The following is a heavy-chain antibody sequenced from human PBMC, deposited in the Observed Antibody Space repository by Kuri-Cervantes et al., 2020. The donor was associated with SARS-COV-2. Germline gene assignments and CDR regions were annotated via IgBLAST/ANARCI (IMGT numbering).Heavy chain of an antibody. CDR2: IYYSGST. CDR3: ARGKEYSSSLGAFDI. Sequence: SETLSLTCTVSGGSISSYYWSWIRQPPGKGLEWIGYIYYSGSTNYNPSLKSRVTISVDTSKNRFSLKLSSVTAADTAVYYCARGKEYSSSLGAFDIWGQGTMVTVSS. CDR1: GGSISSYY. D-gene: IGHD6-13*01. J-gene: IGHJ3*02. V-gene: IGHV4-59*01.